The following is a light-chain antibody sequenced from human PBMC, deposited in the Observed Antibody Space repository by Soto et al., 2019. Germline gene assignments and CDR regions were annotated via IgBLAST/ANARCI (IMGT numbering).Light chain of an antibody. Sequence: EIVLTQSPGTLALSPGEGATLSCRASQSVSKYLAWYQQKPGQAPRLLIYGASSRATGIPDSFSGSGSGTDFTLTISRLEPEDFAVYYCQQYGRSPQKFGHGTKV. CDR2: GAS. CDR1: QSVSKY. CDR3: QQYGRSPQK. J-gene: IGKJ1*01. V-gene: IGKV3-20*01.